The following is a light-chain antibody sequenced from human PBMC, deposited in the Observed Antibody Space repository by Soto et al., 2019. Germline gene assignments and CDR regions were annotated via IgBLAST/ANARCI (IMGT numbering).Light chain of an antibody. CDR2: DVS. Sequence: EIVLTQSPGTLSLSPGERATLSCRASQSVGKSLAWYQQKPGQAPRLLIYDVSNRASGIPASFSASGSGTEFTLTISGLQSEDSAVYDCQQYNIWPRWTFGQGTQVDIK. V-gene: IGKV3D-15*01. CDR3: QQYNIWPRWT. CDR1: QSVGKS. J-gene: IGKJ1*01.